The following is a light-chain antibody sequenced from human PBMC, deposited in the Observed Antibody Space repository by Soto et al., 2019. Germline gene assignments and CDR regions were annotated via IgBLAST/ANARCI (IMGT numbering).Light chain of an antibody. Sequence: EIVLTQSPGTLSLSPGERATLSCRASQSINSRYLAWYQQKPGQAPRLLIYGASSKATGIPDRFSGSGSGTDFTLTISRLEPKDFAVYYCQQFGSSPGFTFGPGTKVDIK. J-gene: IGKJ3*01. CDR1: QSINSRY. CDR2: GAS. V-gene: IGKV3-20*01. CDR3: QQFGSSPGFT.